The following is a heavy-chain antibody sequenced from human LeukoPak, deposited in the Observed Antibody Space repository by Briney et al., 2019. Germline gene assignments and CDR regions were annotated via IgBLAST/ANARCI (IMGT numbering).Heavy chain of an antibody. CDR2: IYYSGSS. CDR3: ARRVAERSWYRSYYYYYYMDV. V-gene: IGHV4-39*01. D-gene: IGHD6-13*01. CDR1: GDSISSSRSY. J-gene: IGHJ6*03. Sequence: KASETLSLTCTVSGDSISSSRSYWGWIRQPPGKGLEWIGSIYYSGSSYYNTSLKSRVTMSVDTSKNQFSLKLSSVTAADTAVYYCARRVAERSWYRSYYYYYYMDVWGKGTTVTISS.